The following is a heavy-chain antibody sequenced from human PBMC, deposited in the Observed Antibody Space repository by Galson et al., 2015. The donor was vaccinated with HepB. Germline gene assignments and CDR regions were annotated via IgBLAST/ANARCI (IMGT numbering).Heavy chain of an antibody. CDR2: VSSNGVYT. CDR3: VKGVFGNGWDL. J-gene: IGHJ5*02. CDR1: GFTISNYA. V-gene: IGHV3-64D*06. Sequence: SLRLSCAVSGFTISNYAMHWVRQAPGKGLEYVSAVSSNGVYTDYANSVKGRFSISRDNSKNTLYLQMSSLRADDTAMYYCVKGVFGNGWDLWGQGTLVTVSS. D-gene: IGHD6-19*01.